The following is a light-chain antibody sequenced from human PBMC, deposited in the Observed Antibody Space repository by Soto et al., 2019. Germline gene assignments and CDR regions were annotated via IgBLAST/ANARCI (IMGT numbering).Light chain of an antibody. CDR1: SSNIGSNY. CDR2: RNN. CDR3: AAWVDSLSGPV. V-gene: IGLV1-47*01. J-gene: IGLJ7*01. Sequence: QSVLTQPPSASGTPGQRVTISCSGSSSNIGSNYVYWYQQLPGTAPKLLIYRNNQRPSGVPDRFSGSKSGPSASLAISGRRSEDEADYYCAAWVDSLSGPVFVGGTQLTVL.